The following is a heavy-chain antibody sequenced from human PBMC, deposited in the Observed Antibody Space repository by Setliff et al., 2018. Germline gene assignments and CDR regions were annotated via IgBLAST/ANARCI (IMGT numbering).Heavy chain of an antibody. CDR3: AREQWLDPPGYYYMDV. J-gene: IGHJ6*03. Sequence: ETLSLTCTVSGGSISSYYWSWIRQPAGKGLEWIGHIYIGGSANYNPSLKSRVTMSIDTSKNQFSLKLNSVTAADMAVYHCAREQWLDPPGYYYMDVWAKGTTVTVSS. CDR1: GGSISSYY. CDR2: IYIGGSA. V-gene: IGHV4-4*07. D-gene: IGHD6-19*01.